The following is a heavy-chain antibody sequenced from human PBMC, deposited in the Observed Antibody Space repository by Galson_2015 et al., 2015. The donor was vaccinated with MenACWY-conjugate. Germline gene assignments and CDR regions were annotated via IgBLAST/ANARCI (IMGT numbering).Heavy chain of an antibody. D-gene: IGHD6-19*01. J-gene: IGHJ4*02. CDR1: GASISTDY. V-gene: IGHV4-59*01. CDR2: IHYSGST. Sequence: SETLSLTCSVSGASISTDYWSWIRQPPGKGLEWIGYIHYSGSTKYNPSLKTRITMSLDTSENQFSLKLSSVTAADTAVYYCARWVAVKMIEYCGQGTLGTVSS. CDR3: ARWVAVKMIEY.